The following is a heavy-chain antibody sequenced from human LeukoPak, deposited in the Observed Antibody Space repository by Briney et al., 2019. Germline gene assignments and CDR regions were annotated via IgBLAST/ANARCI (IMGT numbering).Heavy chain of an antibody. J-gene: IGHJ4*02. V-gene: IGHV3-23*01. CDR2: IGGNGGST. Sequence: GGSLRLSCAASGFSFGNYAMSWVRQAPGKGLQWVSSIGGNGGSTYLADSVQGRFTISRDNSKNTLFLQMNTLRAEDTAVYYCAKDRGDIVTSAPYYFDNWGQGTLVTVSS. D-gene: IGHD3-10*01. CDR3: AKDRGDIVTSAPYYFDN. CDR1: GFSFGNYA.